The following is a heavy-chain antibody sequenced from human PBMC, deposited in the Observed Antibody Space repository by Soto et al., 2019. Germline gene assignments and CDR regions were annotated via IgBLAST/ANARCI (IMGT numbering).Heavy chain of an antibody. J-gene: IGHJ5*02. CDR3: ARDPAP. V-gene: IGHV4-31*03. CDR2: IYNSATP. Sequence: QVQLQESGPGLVKPSQTLSLTCTVSGGSISTGGYYWSWIRQHPGKGLEWIGYIYNSATPYYNPSLKSRVTISVHTSKNQFSLKLSSVTVADTAVYYCARDPAPWGQGALVTVSS. CDR1: GGSISTGGYY.